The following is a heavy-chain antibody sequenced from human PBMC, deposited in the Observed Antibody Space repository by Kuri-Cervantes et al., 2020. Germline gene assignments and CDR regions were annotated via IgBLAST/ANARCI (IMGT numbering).Heavy chain of an antibody. CDR1: GGSISSSDYY. Sequence: SETLSLTCTVSGGSISSSDYYWSWIRQPPGKGLEWIGYIYYSGSTYYNPSLKSRVTISVDTSKNQFSLKLSSVTAADTAVYYCSIGKWAWQLGRSPECFYGMDVWGQETTVTVSS. J-gene: IGHJ6*02. V-gene: IGHV4-30-4*02. CDR3: SIGKWAWQLGRSPECFYGMDV. D-gene: IGHD6-13*01. CDR2: IYYSGST.